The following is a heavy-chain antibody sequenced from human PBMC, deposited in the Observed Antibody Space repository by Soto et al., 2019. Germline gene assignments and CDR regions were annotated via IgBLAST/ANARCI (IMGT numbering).Heavy chain of an antibody. CDR1: AFGFRSYG. D-gene: IGHD3-16*01. CDR2: ISYDGSNE. J-gene: IGHJ4*02. CDR3: AKDEASRWGPRGLLDY. V-gene: IGHV3-30*18. Sequence: GGSLRLSCVASAFGFRSYGMHWVRQAPGKGLEWVAVISYDGSNEYYVDSVEGRFTISRDNSKNKLYLQMNSLRAEDTAVYYCAKDEASRWGPRGLLDYWGQGTLVTVSS.